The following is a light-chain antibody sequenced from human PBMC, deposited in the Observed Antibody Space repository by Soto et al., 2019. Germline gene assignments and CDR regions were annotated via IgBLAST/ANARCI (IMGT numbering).Light chain of an antibody. CDR3: QQYDTYPWT. CDR1: QSITSW. V-gene: IGKV1-5*03. J-gene: IGKJ1*01. CDR2: KAS. Sequence: DIQMTQSPSTLSASVGDRVTITCRASQSITSWLAWYQQKPGKAPKVLMYKASNLESGVPSRFSGSGSGTEFTLTISSLQPDDFATDYCQQYDTYPWTFGQGTKVEIK.